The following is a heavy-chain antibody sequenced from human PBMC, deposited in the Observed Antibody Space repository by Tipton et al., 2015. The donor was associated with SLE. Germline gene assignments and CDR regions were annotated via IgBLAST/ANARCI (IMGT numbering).Heavy chain of an antibody. J-gene: IGHJ4*02. D-gene: IGHD3-22*01. Sequence: TLSLTCTVSGGSISSADYYWSWIRQHPGKGLGWFGYIYYTMSAYYNPSLKSRVIISLDTSKNHFSLKLSSVTAADTAVYYCARVLRTFYYDYSGHFGYWGPGTLVTVSS. CDR2: IYYTMSA. V-gene: IGHV4-31*03. CDR1: GGSISSADYY. CDR3: ARVLRTFYYDYSGHFGY.